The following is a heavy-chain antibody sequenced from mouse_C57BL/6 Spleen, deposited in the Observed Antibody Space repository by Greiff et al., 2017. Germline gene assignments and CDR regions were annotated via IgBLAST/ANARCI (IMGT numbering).Heavy chain of an antibody. D-gene: IGHD2-4*01. CDR1: GFTFSSYT. J-gene: IGHJ1*03. CDR2: ISGGGGNT. CDR3: ARERLRYFDV. Sequence: EVMLVESGGGLVKPGGSLKLSCAASGFTFSSYTMSWVRQTPEKRLEWVATISGGGGNTYYPDSVKGRFTISRDNAKNTLYLQMSSLRSEDTALYYCARERLRYFDVWGTGTTVTVSS. V-gene: IGHV5-9*01.